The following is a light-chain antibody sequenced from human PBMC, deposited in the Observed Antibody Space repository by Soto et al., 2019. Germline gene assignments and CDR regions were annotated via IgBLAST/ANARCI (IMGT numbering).Light chain of an antibody. Sequence: EIVVTQSPATLSVSPGERATLSCRASQSVRSKLAWYKHIPGQAPRLLIYGATTRATGIPNRFSGSESGTEFTLTIGSLQSEDVAVYFCLQYDGWPKTFGQGTKVEIK. CDR3: LQYDGWPKT. V-gene: IGKV3-15*01. J-gene: IGKJ1*01. CDR1: QSVRSK. CDR2: GAT.